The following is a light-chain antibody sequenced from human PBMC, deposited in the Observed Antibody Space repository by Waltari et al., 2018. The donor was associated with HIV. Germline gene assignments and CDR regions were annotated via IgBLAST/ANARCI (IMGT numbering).Light chain of an antibody. V-gene: IGLV1-40*01. Sequence: QSVLPPPPSVSGAPGQRVTISCTGSSSNIGAGYDVHWYQQLPGTAPKLLSYANINRPSGVPDRFSGSKSGSSASLAITGLQAEDEAHYYCQSFDSSLTTSGVIFGGGTKLTVL. CDR2: ANI. CDR1: SSNIGAGYD. CDR3: QSFDSSLTTSGVI. J-gene: IGLJ2*01.